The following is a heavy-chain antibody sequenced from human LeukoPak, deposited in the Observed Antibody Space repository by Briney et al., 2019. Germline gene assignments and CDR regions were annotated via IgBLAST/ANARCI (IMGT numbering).Heavy chain of an antibody. CDR3: AKDGWQWLVRDIDY. Sequence: GGTLRLSCAASGFTFSSYGMSWVRQAPGKGLEWVSAISGSGGSTYYADSVKGRFTISRDNSKNTLYLQMNSLRAEDTAVYYCAKDGWQWLVRDIDYWGQGTLVTVSS. CDR1: GFTFSSYG. CDR2: ISGSGGST. D-gene: IGHD6-19*01. V-gene: IGHV3-23*01. J-gene: IGHJ4*02.